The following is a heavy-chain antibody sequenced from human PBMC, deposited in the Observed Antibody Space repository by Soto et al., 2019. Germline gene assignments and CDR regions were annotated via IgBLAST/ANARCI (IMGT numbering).Heavy chain of an antibody. D-gene: IGHD2-15*01. Sequence: EVQLVESGGGLVQAGGSLRLSCAASGFTFNTYWMHWVRQAPGKGLVWVSRIESNAGLTNYADSVKGRFTISRDKAKNTIYQPTISFRADDNTIDYCTRLVASSVFDIVGHGTLVTVSS. CDR2: IESNAGLT. CDR1: GFTFNTYW. J-gene: IGHJ3*02. V-gene: IGHV3-74*01. CDR3: TRLVASSVFDI.